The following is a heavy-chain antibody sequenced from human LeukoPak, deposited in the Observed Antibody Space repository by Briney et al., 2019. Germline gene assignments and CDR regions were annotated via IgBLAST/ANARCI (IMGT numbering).Heavy chain of an antibody. CDR2: IKSKTDGGTT. Sequence: GGSLRLSCAASGFTFSNAWMTWVRQAPGKGLEWVGRIKSKTDGGTTDYAAPVKGRFTIPRDDSKNTLYLQMNSLKTEDTAVYYCSALTYNWNAALYYWGQGALVTVSS. D-gene: IGHD1-20*01. CDR1: GFTFSNAW. V-gene: IGHV3-15*01. J-gene: IGHJ4*02. CDR3: SALTYNWNAALYY.